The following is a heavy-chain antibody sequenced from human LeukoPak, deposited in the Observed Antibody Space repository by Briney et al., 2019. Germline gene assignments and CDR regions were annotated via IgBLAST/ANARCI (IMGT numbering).Heavy chain of an antibody. CDR1: GFTFSSNY. D-gene: IGHD3-9*01. V-gene: IGHV3-66*04. CDR3: ARHDILTGYYNVMDY. Sequence: GGSLRLSCAASGFTFSSNYMRWVRQARGKGLEGVSVIYSGGSTYYADSVKGRFTISRDNSKNTLYLQMNSLRAEDTAVYYCARHDILTGYYNVMDYWGQGTLVTVSS. J-gene: IGHJ4*02. CDR2: IYSGGST.